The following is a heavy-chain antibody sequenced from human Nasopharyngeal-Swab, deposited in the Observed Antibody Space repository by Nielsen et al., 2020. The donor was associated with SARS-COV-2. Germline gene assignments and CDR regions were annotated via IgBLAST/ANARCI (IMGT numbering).Heavy chain of an antibody. CDR2: ISGSSTYI. V-gene: IGHV3-21*01. J-gene: IGHJ1*01. D-gene: IGHD2-21*02. Sequence: GGSLRLSCAASGFPFSTYTMNWVRQAPGKGLEWASSISGSSTYIWYADSVKGRFTISRDNAKNSLFLQMNNLRADDTAIYYCARTAAFCGGNCYSEYFQHWGQGTLVTVSS. CDR3: ARTAAFCGGNCYSEYFQH. CDR1: GFPFSTYT.